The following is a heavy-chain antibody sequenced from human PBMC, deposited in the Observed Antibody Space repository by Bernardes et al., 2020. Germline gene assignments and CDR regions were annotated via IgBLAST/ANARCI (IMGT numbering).Heavy chain of an antibody. CDR1: SDSSRVSY. V-gene: IGHV4-59*01. D-gene: IGHD3-16*01. Sequence: SETLTRTCTVSSDSSRVSYWSWIRQPPGQGLECIGYIYYSGRTNYNPSLKSRVTMSLDTSKNQLSLKLSSVTAADTAVYYCARGQVLIGGDAFDIWGQGTMVTVSS. CDR2: IYYSGRT. CDR3: ARGQVLIGGDAFDI. J-gene: IGHJ3*02.